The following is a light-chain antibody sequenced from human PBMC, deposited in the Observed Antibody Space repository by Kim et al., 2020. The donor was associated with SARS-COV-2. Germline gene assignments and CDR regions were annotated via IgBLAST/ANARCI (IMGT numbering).Light chain of an antibody. V-gene: IGLV3-19*01. Sequence: SSELTQDPAVSVALGQTVRITSQGDSLRSYYASWYQQKPGQAPVLVIYGKNNRPSGIPDRFSGSSSGNTASLTITGAQAEDEADYYCNSRDSSANRVFGG. J-gene: IGLJ2*01. CDR1: SLRSYY. CDR3: NSRDSSANRV. CDR2: GKN.